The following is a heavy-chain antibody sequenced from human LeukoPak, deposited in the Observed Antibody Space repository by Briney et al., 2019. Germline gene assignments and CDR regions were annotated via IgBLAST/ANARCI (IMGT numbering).Heavy chain of an antibody. CDR2: IDPSGGST. D-gene: IGHD2-21*02. CDR3: ASRTYCGGDCLYAFDI. J-gene: IGHJ3*02. V-gene: IGHV1-46*01. Sequence: GASVKVSCKASGYTFTSYYMHWVRQAPGQGLEWMGIIDPSGGSTSYAQKFQGRVTMTRDTSTSTVYMELSSLRSEDTAVYYCASRTYCGGDCLYAFDIWGQGTMVTVSS. CDR1: GYTFTSYY.